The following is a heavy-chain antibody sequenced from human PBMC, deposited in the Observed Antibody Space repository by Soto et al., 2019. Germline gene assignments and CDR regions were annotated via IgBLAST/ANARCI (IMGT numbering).Heavy chain of an antibody. D-gene: IGHD2-15*01. J-gene: IGHJ6*03. Sequence: SETLSLTCAVFGGSFSGYYWSWIRQPPGKGLELIGEINHSGSTNYNPSLKSRVTISVDTSKNQFSLKLSSVTAADTAVYYCAVGYCSGGSCYSRYYYYYMDVWGKGTTVTVSS. CDR1: GGSFSGYY. CDR2: INHSGST. V-gene: IGHV4-34*01. CDR3: AVGYCSGGSCYSRYYYYYMDV.